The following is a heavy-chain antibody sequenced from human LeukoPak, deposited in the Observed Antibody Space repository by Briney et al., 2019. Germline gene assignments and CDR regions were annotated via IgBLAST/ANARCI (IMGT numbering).Heavy chain of an antibody. Sequence: SETLSLTCTVSGGSISSGDYYWSWIRQPPGKGREWIGYIYYSGSTYYNPSLKSRVTISVDTSKNQFSLKLSSVTAADTAVYYCARGGYDYGGNSEKRYYYYYMDVWGKGTTVTVSS. D-gene: IGHD4-23*01. CDR1: GGSISSGDYY. J-gene: IGHJ6*03. CDR2: IYYSGST. V-gene: IGHV4-30-4*08. CDR3: ARGGYDYGGNSEKRYYYYYMDV.